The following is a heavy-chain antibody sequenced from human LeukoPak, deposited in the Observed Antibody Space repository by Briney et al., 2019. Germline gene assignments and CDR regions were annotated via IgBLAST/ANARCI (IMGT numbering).Heavy chain of an antibody. CDR1: GFTFSNYE. CDR3: ARGLEGNVAWVY. D-gene: IGHD2-21*01. Sequence: PGGSLRLSCAASGFTFSNYEMNWVRQAPGKGLEWVSYISTSGSTIYYADSVKGRFTISRDNAKNSLYLQMNSLRAEDTAVYYCARGLEGNVAWVYWDQGTLVTVSS. J-gene: IGHJ4*02. V-gene: IGHV3-48*03. CDR2: ISTSGSTI.